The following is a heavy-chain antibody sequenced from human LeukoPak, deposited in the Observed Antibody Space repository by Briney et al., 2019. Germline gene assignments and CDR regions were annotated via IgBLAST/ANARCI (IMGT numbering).Heavy chain of an antibody. CDR1: GFTFTTYW. V-gene: IGHV3-7*05. J-gene: IGHJ3*02. Sequence: GSLRLSCAASGFTFTTYWMSWVRQAPGKGLEWVANINQDGIEKYYVASVKGRFTISRDNAKKSMYVQMNSLRAEDTAVYYCARGFDAYYGFDIWGQGTIVTVSS. CDR2: INQDGIEK. CDR3: ARGFDAYYGFDI. D-gene: IGHD2/OR15-2a*01.